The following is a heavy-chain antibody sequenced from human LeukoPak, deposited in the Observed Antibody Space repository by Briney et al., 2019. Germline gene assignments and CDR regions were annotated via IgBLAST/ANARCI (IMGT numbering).Heavy chain of an antibody. CDR3: ARAGRDQLLFLAY. CDR2: IYYSGST. Sequence: SETLSLTCTVSGGSISSSSYYWGWIRQPPGKGLEWIGSIYYSGSTYYNPSLKSRVTISVDTSKNQFSLKLSSVTAADTAVYYCARAGRDQLLFLAYWGQGTLVTVSS. CDR1: GGSISSSSYY. D-gene: IGHD2-2*01. V-gene: IGHV4-39*07. J-gene: IGHJ4*02.